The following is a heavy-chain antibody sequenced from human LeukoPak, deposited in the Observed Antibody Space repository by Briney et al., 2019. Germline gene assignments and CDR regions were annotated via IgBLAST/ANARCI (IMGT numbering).Heavy chain of an antibody. J-gene: IGHJ4*02. D-gene: IGHD5-18*01. CDR2: IRYDGSNK. CDR1: GFTFSSYG. Sequence: GGSLRLSCAASGFTFSSYGMHWVRQAPGRGLEWVAFIRYDGSNKYYADSVKGRFTISRDNSKNTLFLQMNSLRAEDTAVYYCAKEASRGSSFAYTPIKKPYYLDYWGQGTLVTVSS. V-gene: IGHV3-30*02. CDR3: AKEASRGSSFAYTPIKKPYYLDY.